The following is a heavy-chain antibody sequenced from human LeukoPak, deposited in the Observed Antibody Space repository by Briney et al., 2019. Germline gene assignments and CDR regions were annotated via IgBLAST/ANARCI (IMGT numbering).Heavy chain of an antibody. V-gene: IGHV3-23*01. Sequence: GGSLRLSCAASGFTFSSYAMSWVRQAPGKGLEWVSVISGSGGSTYYADSVKGRFTISRDNSKNTLYLQMNSLGAEDTAVYYCAREYCSGGSCYENWFDPWGQGTLVTVSS. CDR2: ISGSGGST. J-gene: IGHJ5*02. CDR3: AREYCSGGSCYENWFDP. D-gene: IGHD2-15*01. CDR1: GFTFSSYA.